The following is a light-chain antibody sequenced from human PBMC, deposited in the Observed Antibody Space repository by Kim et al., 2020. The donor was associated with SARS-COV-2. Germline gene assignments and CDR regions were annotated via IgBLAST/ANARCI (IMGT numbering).Light chain of an antibody. J-gene: IGKJ1*01. V-gene: IGKV3-20*01. CDR2: GAS. CDR1: QSVSSSY. Sequence: LSPGERATLSCRASQSVSSSYLAWYQQKPGQAPRLLIYGASTRATDIPDRFSGSGSGTDFTLTISRLEPEDFAVYYCQQNGNSPRTFGQGTKLEI. CDR3: QQNGNSPRT.